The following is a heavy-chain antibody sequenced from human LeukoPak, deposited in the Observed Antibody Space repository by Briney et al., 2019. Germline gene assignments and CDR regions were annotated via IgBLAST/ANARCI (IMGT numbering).Heavy chain of an antibody. CDR3: AKDLRILEWLSTN. J-gene: IGHJ4*02. V-gene: IGHV3-21*01. D-gene: IGHD3-3*01. Sequence: GGSLRLSCAASGFTFSSYSMNWVRQAPGKGLEWVSSISSSSSYIYYADSVKGRFTISRDNAKNSLYLQMNSLRAEDTAVYYCAKDLRILEWLSTNWGQGTLVTVSS. CDR2: ISSSSSYI. CDR1: GFTFSSYS.